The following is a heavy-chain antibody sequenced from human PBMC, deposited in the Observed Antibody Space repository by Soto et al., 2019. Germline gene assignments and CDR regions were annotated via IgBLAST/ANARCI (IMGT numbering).Heavy chain of an antibody. D-gene: IGHD3-9*01. J-gene: IGHJ4*02. CDR2: ISYDGSNK. Sequence: QVQLVESGGGVVQPGRSLRLSCAASRFTFSIHAMHWVRQAPGKGLEWVAFISYDGSNKYYADSVKGRFTISRDNSKNTLYLQMNSLRAEDTAVYYCAKSYDILTGYYTDYFDYWGQGTLVTVSS. CDR1: RFTFSIHA. V-gene: IGHV3-30*18. CDR3: AKSYDILTGYYTDYFDY.